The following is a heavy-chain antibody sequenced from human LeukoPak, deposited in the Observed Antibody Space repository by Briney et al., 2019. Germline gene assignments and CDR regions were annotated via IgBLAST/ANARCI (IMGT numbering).Heavy chain of an antibody. J-gene: IGHJ4*02. CDR1: GGSISSYY. V-gene: IGHV4-59*01. D-gene: IGHD2-2*02. Sequence: SETLSLTCTVSGGSISSYYWSWIRQPPGPGLEWIGYIYYNGSTNYNPSLKSRITISVGTSKNQISLKLSSVTAADTAVYYCARSNLGYCSSTSCYTFDYWGQGTLVTVSS. CDR2: IYYNGST. CDR3: ARSNLGYCSSTSCYTFDY.